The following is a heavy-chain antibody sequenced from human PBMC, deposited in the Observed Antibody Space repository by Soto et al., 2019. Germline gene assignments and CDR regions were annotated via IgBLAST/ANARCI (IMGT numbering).Heavy chain of an antibody. V-gene: IGHV1-8*01. D-gene: IGHD5-18*01. CDR2: MNPSSGNT. J-gene: IGHJ4*02. CDR1: GYTFTSYD. CDR3: AXXGGXXYGFDY. Sequence: QVQLVQSGAEVKKPGASVKVSCKASGYTFTSYDIXXXXXXXXXXLEWMGWMNPSSGNTGYAQKFQGRVTMSRKTXXXXXXXXXXXXXXXXXXXXXXAXXGGXXYGFDYWGQGTLVTVSS.